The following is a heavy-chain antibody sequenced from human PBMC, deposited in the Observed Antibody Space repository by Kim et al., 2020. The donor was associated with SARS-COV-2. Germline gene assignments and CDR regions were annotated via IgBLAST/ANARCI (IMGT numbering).Heavy chain of an antibody. V-gene: IGHV3-33*08. J-gene: IGHJ4*02. CDR1: GFTFSSYG. D-gene: IGHD6-19*01. CDR3: ARDEHSSGWYIDY. Sequence: GGSLRLSCAASGFTFSSYGMHWVRQAPGKGLEWVALIWYDGSNKYYADSVKGRFTISRDNSKNTLYLQMNSLRAEDTAVYYCARDEHSSGWYIDYWGQGTLVTVSS. CDR2: IWYDGSNK.